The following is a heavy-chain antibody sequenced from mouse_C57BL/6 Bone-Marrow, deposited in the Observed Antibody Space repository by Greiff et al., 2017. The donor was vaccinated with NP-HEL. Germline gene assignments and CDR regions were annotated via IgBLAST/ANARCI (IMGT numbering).Heavy chain of an antibody. Sequence: VQLQQPGAELVKPGASVKLSCKASGYTFTSYWMHWVKQRPGPGLEWIGMIHPNSGSTNYNEKFKSKATLTVDKSSSTAYMQLSSLTSEDSAVYYCASRAITTVDYWGQGTTLTVSS. CDR3: ASRAITTVDY. CDR2: IHPNSGST. V-gene: IGHV1-64*01. J-gene: IGHJ2*01. CDR1: GYTFTSYW. D-gene: IGHD1-1*01.